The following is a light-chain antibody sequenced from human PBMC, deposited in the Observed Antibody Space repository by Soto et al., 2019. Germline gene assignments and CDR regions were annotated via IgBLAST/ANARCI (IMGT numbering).Light chain of an antibody. CDR3: CSYAGSTTYV. CDR2: VVS. CDR1: SSDVGSYDL. J-gene: IGLJ1*01. Sequence: QSALTQPASVSGSPRQSITISCTGTSSDVGSYDLVSWYQQHPGKAPKLIIYVVSKRPSGVSSRFSGSKSGNTASLTISGLEADAEAEYYGCSYAGSTTYVFGTGTKGTV. V-gene: IGLV2-23*02.